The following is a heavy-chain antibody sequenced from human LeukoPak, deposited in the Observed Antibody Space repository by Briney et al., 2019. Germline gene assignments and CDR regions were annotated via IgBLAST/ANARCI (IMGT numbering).Heavy chain of an antibody. V-gene: IGHV3-48*01. CDR1: GFTFNTYT. Sequence: GGSLRLSCAASGFTFNTYTMSWVRQAPGKGLEWVSYISGSSGIIDYADSVRGRFTISRDNAKNSLYLQMNSLRAEDTAVYYCARDYMGAFDIWGQGTMVTVSS. J-gene: IGHJ3*02. CDR2: ISGSSGII. CDR3: ARDYMGAFDI.